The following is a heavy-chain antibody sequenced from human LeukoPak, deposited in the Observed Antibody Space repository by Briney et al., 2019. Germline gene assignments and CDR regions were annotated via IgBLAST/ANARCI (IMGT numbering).Heavy chain of an antibody. Sequence: PSETLSLTCAVYGESFSDYYWSCIREPPGKGLEWIGEINHSGSTNSTPSLKSRVTISVNTSTLQFSLKLPSVTAADTAVYYCARAGFALAPHRGTPFDYCGQGTLATAPS. J-gene: IGHJ4*02. CDR3: ARAGFALAPHRGTPFDY. CDR1: GESFSDYY. V-gene: IGHV4-34*01. D-gene: IGHD6-6*01. CDR2: INHSGST.